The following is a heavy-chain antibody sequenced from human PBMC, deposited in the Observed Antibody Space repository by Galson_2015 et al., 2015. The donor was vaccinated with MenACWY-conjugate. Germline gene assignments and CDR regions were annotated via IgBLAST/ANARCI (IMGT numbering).Heavy chain of an antibody. Sequence: SVKVSCKASGYTFSNYVMHWVRQAPGQSLEWMGWINGGNGNTKYSQKFQGRVTITRDTYASTAYMELRSLRPEDTAVYYCARDRLDGPTEATIRWFDPWGQGTLVTVSS. D-gene: IGHD5-12*01. CDR1: GYTFSNYV. J-gene: IGHJ5*02. CDR2: INGGNGNT. CDR3: ARDRLDGPTEATIRWFDP. V-gene: IGHV1-3*01.